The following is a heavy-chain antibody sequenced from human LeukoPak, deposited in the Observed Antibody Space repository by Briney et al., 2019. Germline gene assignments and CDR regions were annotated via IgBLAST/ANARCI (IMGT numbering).Heavy chain of an antibody. V-gene: IGHV4-59*01. CDR1: GRPINSYY. CDR2: IYYSGST. CDR3: ARGSTSWIVMDV. J-gene: IGHJ6*03. Sequence: PSETLSLTCTVSGRPINSYYWSWIRQPPGKALEWIGYIYYSGSTNYNPSLKGRVTISVNTSKNQFSLKLSSVTAADTAVYYCARGSTSWIVMDVWGKGTTVTVSS. D-gene: IGHD2-2*01.